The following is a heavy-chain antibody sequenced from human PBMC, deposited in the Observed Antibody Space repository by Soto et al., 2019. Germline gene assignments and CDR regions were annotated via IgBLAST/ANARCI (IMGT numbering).Heavy chain of an antibody. CDR1: GYTFTSYY. V-gene: IGHV1-46*01. CDR2: INPSGGST. Sequence: SLKVSWKSSGYTFTSYYMRWVRPAPGQGLEWMGIINPSGGSTSYAQKFQGRVTMTRDTSTSTVYMELSSLRSEDTAVYYCARAGTITMVRGVIRPIDYWGQGTLVPVSS. J-gene: IGHJ4*02. CDR3: ARAGTITMVRGVIRPIDY. D-gene: IGHD3-10*01.